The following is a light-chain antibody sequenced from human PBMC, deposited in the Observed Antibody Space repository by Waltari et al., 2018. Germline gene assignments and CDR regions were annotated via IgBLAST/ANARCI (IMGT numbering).Light chain of an antibody. V-gene: IGLV8-61*01. CDR3: LLYMGSGIWV. CDR2: KFN. Sequence: QTVVTQEPSLSVSPGGTVTLTFALSSGSLSSTSYASWYQQTPGQAPRTLIYKFNTRSSGVHDRFSGSTLGNKAALTITGAQADDESDYYCLLYMGSGIWVFGGGTKLTVI. CDR1: SGSLSSTSY. J-gene: IGLJ3*02.